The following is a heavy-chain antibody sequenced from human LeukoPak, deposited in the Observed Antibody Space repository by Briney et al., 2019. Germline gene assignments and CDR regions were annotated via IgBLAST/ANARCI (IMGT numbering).Heavy chain of an antibody. CDR1: GFTFSSYG. V-gene: IGHV3-30*18. CDR2: ISDGGSDK. D-gene: IGHD6-13*01. J-gene: IGHJ4*02. Sequence: GGSLRLSCAASGFTFSSYGMHWVRQAPGKGLEWVAVISDGGSDKYYTDSVKGRFTISRDNSKNTLYLQMNSLRVEDTAVYYCAKVRRYSSSWEFRPEFDYWGQGTLVTVSS. CDR3: AKVRRYSSSWEFRPEFDY.